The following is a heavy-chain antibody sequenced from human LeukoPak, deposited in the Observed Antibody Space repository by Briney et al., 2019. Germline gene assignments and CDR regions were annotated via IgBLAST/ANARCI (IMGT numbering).Heavy chain of an antibody. V-gene: IGHV1-69*13. CDR1: GGTFSSYA. CDR2: IIPIFGTA. CDR3: ARGIATVATIGNYYYGMDV. J-gene: IGHJ6*02. D-gene: IGHD5-12*01. Sequence: SVKVSCKASGGTFSSYAISWVRQAPGQGLEWMGGIIPIFGTANYAQKFQGRVTITADESTSTAYMELSGLRSEDTAVYYCARGIATVATIGNYYYGMDVWGQGTTVTVSS.